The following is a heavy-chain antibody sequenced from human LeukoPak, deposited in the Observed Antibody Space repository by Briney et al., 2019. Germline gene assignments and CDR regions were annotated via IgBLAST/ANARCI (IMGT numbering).Heavy chain of an antibody. D-gene: IGHD3-10*02. J-gene: IGHJ6*04. Sequence: GGSLRLSCAASGFTFSSYGMDWVRQAPGKGLEWVALTSYDGGNKYYADSVKGRFIISRDNSKNTLYLQMNSLRAEDTAVYYCAELGITMIGGVWGKGTTVTISS. CDR2: TSYDGGNK. CDR3: AELGITMIGGV. CDR1: GFTFSSYG. V-gene: IGHV3-30*18.